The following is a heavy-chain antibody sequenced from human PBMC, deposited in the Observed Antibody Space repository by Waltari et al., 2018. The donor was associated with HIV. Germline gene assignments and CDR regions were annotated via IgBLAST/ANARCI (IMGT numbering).Heavy chain of an antibody. D-gene: IGHD6-19*01. CDR3: SRDLGGSGWYDCYYGMDV. Sequence: EVQLVESGGGLVQPGGSLRLSCAASGFPFSNYETNWVRQCPGNGREGFSYISSSGTTIHYADSVKCRFTISRYNAKNTLYLQMNSLMAENTAVYYCSRDLGGSGWYDCYYGMDVWGQGTTVTVSS. V-gene: IGHV3-48*03. CDR1: GFPFSNYE. CDR2: ISSSGTTI. J-gene: IGHJ6*02.